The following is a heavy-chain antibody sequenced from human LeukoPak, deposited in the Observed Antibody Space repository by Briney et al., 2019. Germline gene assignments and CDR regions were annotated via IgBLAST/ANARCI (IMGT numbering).Heavy chain of an antibody. CDR3: AVDTVTSDY. V-gene: IGHV4-39*01. CDR1: GGSISSSSYY. D-gene: IGHD4-11*01. J-gene: IGHJ4*02. CDR2: IYYSGST. Sequence: SETLSLTCTVSGGSISSSSYYWGWIRQPPGKGLEWIGSIYYSGSTYYNPSLKSRVTISVDTSKNQFSLKLSSVTAADTAVYYCAVDTVTSDYWGQGTLVTVSS.